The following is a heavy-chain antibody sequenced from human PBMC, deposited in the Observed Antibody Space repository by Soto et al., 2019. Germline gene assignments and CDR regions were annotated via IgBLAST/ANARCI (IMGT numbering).Heavy chain of an antibody. D-gene: IGHD6-6*01. Sequence: ASVKVSCKASGYTFTSYAMHWVRQAPGQRLEWMGWINAGNGNTKYSQKFQGRVTITRDTSASTAYMELSSLRSEDTAVYYCARGGIAARPRWFDPWGQGTLVTVSS. CDR2: INAGNGNT. J-gene: IGHJ5*02. V-gene: IGHV1-3*01. CDR1: GYTFTSYA. CDR3: ARGGIAARPRWFDP.